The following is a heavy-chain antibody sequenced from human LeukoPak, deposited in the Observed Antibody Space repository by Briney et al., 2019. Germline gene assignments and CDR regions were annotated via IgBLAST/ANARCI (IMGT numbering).Heavy chain of an antibody. J-gene: IGHJ5*02. D-gene: IGHD4-23*01. CDR3: ARLYTVLTPAEQSTPGWFDP. CDR2: IHYSGST. CDR1: GGSISSSSYH. V-gene: IGHV4-39*01. Sequence: SETLSLTCSVSGGSISSSSYHWGWIRQPPGKGLEWIGSIHYSGSTYYNPSLKSRVIISVDTSKHQFSLKLTSVTAADTAVYHCARLYTVLTPAEQSTPGWFDPWGQGTLVTVSS.